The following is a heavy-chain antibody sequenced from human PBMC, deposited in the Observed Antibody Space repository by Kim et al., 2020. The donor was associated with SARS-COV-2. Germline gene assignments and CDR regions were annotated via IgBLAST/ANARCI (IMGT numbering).Heavy chain of an antibody. V-gene: IGHV3-30*04. CDR2: ISYDGSNK. CDR1: GFTFSSYA. J-gene: IGHJ4*02. Sequence: GGSLRLSCAASGFTFSSYAMHWVRQAPGKGLEWVAVISYDGSNKYYADSVKGRFTISRDNSKNTLYLQMNSLRAEDTAVYYCARDRRPGVAEWNFDYWGQGTLVTVSS. CDR3: ARDRRPGVAEWNFDY. D-gene: IGHD3-3*01.